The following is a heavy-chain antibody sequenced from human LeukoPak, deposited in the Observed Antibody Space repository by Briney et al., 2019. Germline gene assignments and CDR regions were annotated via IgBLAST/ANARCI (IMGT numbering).Heavy chain of an antibody. J-gene: IGHJ2*01. CDR3: ARGKEYCGGDCFSSWYFDL. D-gene: IGHD2-21*02. V-gene: IGHV4-4*07. CDR2: IYTTGST. CDR1: GGSITNYY. Sequence: SETLSLTCTVSGGSITNYYWSWIRQPAGKGLEWIGRIYTTGSTNYNPSLKSRITMSVDTSKNQFSLRLSSVTAADTAVYYCARGKEYCGGDCFSSWYFDLWGRGTLVTVSS.